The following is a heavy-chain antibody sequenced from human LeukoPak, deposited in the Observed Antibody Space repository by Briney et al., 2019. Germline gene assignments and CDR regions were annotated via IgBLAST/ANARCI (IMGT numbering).Heavy chain of an antibody. CDR1: GFTFSSYA. D-gene: IGHD6-19*01. V-gene: IGHV3-23*01. CDR3: AKDFSVGSSGWYGAFDI. Sequence: PGGSLRLSCAASGFTFSSYAMIWVRQAPGKGLEWVSGISGSGGVTHYADSAKGRFTISRDNSKNTLYLQMNSLRAEDTALYYCAKDFSVGSSGWYGAFDIWGQGTMVTVSS. J-gene: IGHJ3*02. CDR2: ISGSGGVT.